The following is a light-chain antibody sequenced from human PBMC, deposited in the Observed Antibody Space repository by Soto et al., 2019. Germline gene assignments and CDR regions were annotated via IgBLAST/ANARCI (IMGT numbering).Light chain of an antibody. CDR1: QSFISDY. CDR2: GVF. V-gene: IGKV3-20*01. J-gene: IGKJ1*01. CDR3: YQYGSTPPT. Sequence: IALTQSPGTLSLSPGERATLSCRAGQSFISDYLAWFRQKPRQAPRLLIRGVFNRSASIADRISSSGSGTDFTLTISRLEHEDVVVFYCYQYGSTPPTFGQGTKVDIK.